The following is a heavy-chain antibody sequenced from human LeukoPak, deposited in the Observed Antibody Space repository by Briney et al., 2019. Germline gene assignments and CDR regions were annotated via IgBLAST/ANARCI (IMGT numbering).Heavy chain of an antibody. D-gene: IGHD5-18*01. J-gene: IGHJ4*02. CDR2: IKEDGSEK. Sequence: GGSLRLSCAASGFTFHSYWMSWVRQAPGKGLEWVANIKEDGSEKYYVDSVRGRLTISRDNAKNSLYLQMNSLRAEDTAVYYCARDGNSRKGFDYWGQGTLVTVSS. CDR1: GFTFHSYW. CDR3: ARDGNSRKGFDY. V-gene: IGHV3-7*04.